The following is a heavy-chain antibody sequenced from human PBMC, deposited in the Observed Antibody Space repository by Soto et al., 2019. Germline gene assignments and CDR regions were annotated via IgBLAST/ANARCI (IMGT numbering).Heavy chain of an antibody. J-gene: IGHJ5*02. Sequence: ASVKVSCKASGYTFTGYYMHWVRQAPGQGLEWMGWVNPNSGGTNYAQKFQGRVTMTRDTSISTAYMALSRLRSDDTAVYYCASDLEDIVATTPWANWFDPWGQGTLVTVSS. D-gene: IGHD5-12*01. CDR1: GYTFTGYY. CDR3: ASDLEDIVATTPWANWFDP. V-gene: IGHV1-2*02. CDR2: VNPNSGGT.